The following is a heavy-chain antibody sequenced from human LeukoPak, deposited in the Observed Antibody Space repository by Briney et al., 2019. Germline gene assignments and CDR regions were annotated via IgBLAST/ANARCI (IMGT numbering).Heavy chain of an antibody. Sequence: SETLSLTCTVSGYSISSGYYWGWIRQPPGKGLEWIGSIYHSGSTYYNPSLKSRVTISVDTSKNQFSLKLSSVTAADTAVYYCASQKLDGYNSGWFDPWGQGTLVTVSS. D-gene: IGHD5-24*01. CDR3: ASQKLDGYNSGWFDP. V-gene: IGHV4-38-2*02. CDR1: GYSISSGYY. CDR2: IYHSGST. J-gene: IGHJ5*02.